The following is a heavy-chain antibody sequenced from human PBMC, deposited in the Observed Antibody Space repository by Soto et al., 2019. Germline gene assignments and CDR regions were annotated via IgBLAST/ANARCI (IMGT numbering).Heavy chain of an antibody. CDR1: GYTFTSYD. CDR2: MNPNSGNT. D-gene: IGHD5-18*01. J-gene: IGHJ6*02. V-gene: IGHV1-8*01. CDR3: ARVPLERRRKXDTAMVRGSYYYYGMDV. Sequence: ASVEVSCKDSGYTFTSYDINWVRQATGQGLEWMGWMNPNSGNTGYAQKFQGRVTMTRNTSISTAYMELSSLRSEDTAVYYCARVPLERRRKXDTAMVRGSYYYYGMDVWGQGTTVTVSS.